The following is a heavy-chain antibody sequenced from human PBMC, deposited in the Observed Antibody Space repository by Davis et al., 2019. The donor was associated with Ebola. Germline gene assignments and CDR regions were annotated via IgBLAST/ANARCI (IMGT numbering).Heavy chain of an antibody. CDR1: GFTFSSYG. CDR3: AKVRGVIITVYYFDY. J-gene: IGHJ4*02. V-gene: IGHV3-7*01. Sequence: GGSLRLSCAASGFTFSSYGMHWVRQAPGKGLAWVANIKHAGSEKYYVDSVKGRFTISRDNAKNSLYLQMNSLRAEDTAVYYCAKVRGVIITVYYFDYWGQGTLVTVSS. D-gene: IGHD3-10*01. CDR2: IKHAGSEK.